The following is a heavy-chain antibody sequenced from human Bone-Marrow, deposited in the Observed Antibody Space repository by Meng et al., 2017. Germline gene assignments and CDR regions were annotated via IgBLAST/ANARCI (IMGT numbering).Heavy chain of an antibody. D-gene: IGHD3-22*01. CDR1: GGSFSGYY. Sequence: SETLSLTCAVYGGSFSGYYWSWIRQPPGKGLEWIGEINHSGSTNYNPSLKSRVTISVDTSKNQFSLKLSSVTAADTAVYYCARDPTYYYDSSGYYLGGSFDYWGQGTLVTVSS. CDR2: INHSGST. V-gene: IGHV4-34*01. J-gene: IGHJ4*02. CDR3: ARDPTYYYDSSGYYLGGSFDY.